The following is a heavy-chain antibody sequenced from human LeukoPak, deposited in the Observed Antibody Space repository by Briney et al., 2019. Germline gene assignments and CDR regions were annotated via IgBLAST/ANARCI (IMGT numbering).Heavy chain of an antibody. J-gene: IGHJ4*02. CDR2: INHSGST. CDR1: GGSFSGYY. V-gene: IGHV4-34*01. Sequence: SETLSLTCAVYGGSFSGYYWSWIRQPPGKGLEWMGEINHSGSTNYNPSLKSRVTISVDTSKNQFSLKLSSVTAADTAVYYCARGPPKYYYGSGSYYNYFDYWGQGTLVTVSS. D-gene: IGHD3-10*01. CDR3: ARGPPKYYYGSGSYYNYFDY.